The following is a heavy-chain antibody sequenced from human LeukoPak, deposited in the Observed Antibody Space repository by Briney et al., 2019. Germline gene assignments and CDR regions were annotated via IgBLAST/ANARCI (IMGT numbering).Heavy chain of an antibody. CDR2: INPNSGGT. J-gene: IGHJ6*03. CDR1: GYTFTGYY. CDR3: ARAAGDRRYYYYYYMDV. Sequence: GASVKVSCKASGYTFTGYYMHWVRQAPGQGREWMGWINPNSGGTNYAQKFQGRVTMTRDTSISTAYMELSRLRSDDTAVYYCARAAGDRRYYYYYYMDVWGKGTTVTVSS. D-gene: IGHD3-16*01. V-gene: IGHV1-2*02.